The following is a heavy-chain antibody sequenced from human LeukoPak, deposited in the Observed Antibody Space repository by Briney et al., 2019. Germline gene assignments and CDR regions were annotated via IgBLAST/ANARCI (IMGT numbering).Heavy chain of an antibody. Sequence: GRSLRLPCSASGFTFSRYAMHWVRQAPGKGLEYVSAISSNGGSTYYGDSVKGRFTISRDNSKNTLYLQTSSLRAEDTAVYYCVKARGIQLWLPGDYWGQGTLVTVSS. CDR3: VKARGIQLWLPGDY. CDR2: ISSNGGST. J-gene: IGHJ4*02. V-gene: IGHV3-64D*09. CDR1: GFTFSRYA. D-gene: IGHD5-18*01.